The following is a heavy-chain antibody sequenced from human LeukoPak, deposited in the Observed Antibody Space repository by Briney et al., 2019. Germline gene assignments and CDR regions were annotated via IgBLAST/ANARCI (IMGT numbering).Heavy chain of an antibody. CDR2: IYYSGST. D-gene: IGHD1-26*01. CDR1: GGSISSYY. CDR3: ARDGGSYPYDAFDI. Sequence: SETLSLTCTVSGGSISSYYWSWIRQPPGKGLEWIGYIYYSGSTNYNPSLKSRVTISVDTSKNQFSLKLSSVTAADTAVYYCARDGGSYPYDAFDIWGQGTMVTVSS. J-gene: IGHJ3*02. V-gene: IGHV4-59*01.